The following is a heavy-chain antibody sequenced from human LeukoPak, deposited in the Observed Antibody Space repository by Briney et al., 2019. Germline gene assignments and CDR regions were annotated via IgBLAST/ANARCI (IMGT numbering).Heavy chain of an antibody. CDR2: ISYDGSNK. D-gene: IGHD5-18*01. J-gene: IGHJ4*02. V-gene: IGHV3-30-3*01. Sequence: PGGSLRLSCEVSGFSVRKNYMSWVRQAPGKGLEWVAVISYDGSNKYYADSVKGRFTISRDNSKNTLYLQMNSLRAEDTAVYYCARALRGYSYGQIDYWGQGTLVTVSS. CDR3: ARALRGYSYGQIDY. CDR1: GFSVRKNY.